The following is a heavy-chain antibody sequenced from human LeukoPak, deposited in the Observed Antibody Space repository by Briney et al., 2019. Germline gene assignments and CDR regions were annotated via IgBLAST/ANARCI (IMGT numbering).Heavy chain of an antibody. Sequence: SETLSLTCTVSGGSISSYYWSWIRQPPGKGLEWIGYIYYSGSTNYNPSLKSRVTISVDTSKNQFSLKLNSVTAADTAVYYCARRLGDFRSGYPDAFDIWGQGTMVTVSS. D-gene: IGHD3-3*01. J-gene: IGHJ3*02. V-gene: IGHV4-59*01. CDR1: GGSISSYY. CDR3: ARRLGDFRSGYPDAFDI. CDR2: IYYSGST.